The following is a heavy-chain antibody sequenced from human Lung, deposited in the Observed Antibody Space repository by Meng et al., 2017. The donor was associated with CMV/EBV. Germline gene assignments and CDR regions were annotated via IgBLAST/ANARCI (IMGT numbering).Heavy chain of an antibody. CDR1: GCSSSSSNW. J-gene: IGHJ4*02. D-gene: IGHD6-19*01. V-gene: IGHV4-4*02. CDR3: ASFPPPGKQWLVTDY. CDR2: IYHSGST. Sequence: QVQLQGRGPGPVQPSGTLSLTCAVSGCSSSSSNWWSWVRQPPGKGLEWIGEIYHSGSTNYNPSLKSRVTISVDKSKNQFSLKLSSVTAADTAVYYCASFPPPGKQWLVTDYWGQGTLVTVSS.